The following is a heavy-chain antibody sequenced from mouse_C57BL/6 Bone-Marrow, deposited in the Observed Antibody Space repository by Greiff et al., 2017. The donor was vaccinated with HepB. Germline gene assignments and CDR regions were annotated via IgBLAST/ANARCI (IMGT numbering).Heavy chain of an antibody. Sequence: QVTLKVSGPGILQPSQTLSLTCSFSGFSLSTFGMGVGWIRQPSGKGLEWLAHIWWDDDKYYNPALKSRLTISKDTSKNQVFLKIANVDTADTATYYCARAPSYYYGSIYYAMDYWGQGTSVTVSS. CDR3: ARAPSYYYGSIYYAMDY. CDR1: GFSLSTFGMG. V-gene: IGHV8-8*01. J-gene: IGHJ4*01. CDR2: IWWDDDK. D-gene: IGHD1-1*01.